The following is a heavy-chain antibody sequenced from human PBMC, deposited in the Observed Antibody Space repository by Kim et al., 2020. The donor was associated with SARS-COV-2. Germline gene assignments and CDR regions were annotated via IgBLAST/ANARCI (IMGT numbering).Heavy chain of an antibody. J-gene: IGHJ3*02. CDR3: ARDWTYDGNTDTLDI. CDR2: ISAYEGHA. Sequence: ASVKVSCKASGYTFTSYAISWARQAPGQGLEWMGWISAYEGHANYAEKVQGRVTMTTDTSTSTAYMELRSLRSDDTAVYYCARDWTYDGNTDTLDIWGQGTMVTVSS. V-gene: IGHV1-18*01. D-gene: IGHD5-12*01. CDR1: GYTFTSYA.